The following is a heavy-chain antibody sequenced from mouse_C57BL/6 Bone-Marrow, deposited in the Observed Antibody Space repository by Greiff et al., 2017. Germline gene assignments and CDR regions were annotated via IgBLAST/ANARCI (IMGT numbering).Heavy chain of an antibody. V-gene: IGHV5-6*02. J-gene: IGHJ3*01. D-gene: IGHD2-3*01. Sequence: EVMLVESGGDLVKPGGSLKLSCAASGFTFSSYGMSWVRQTPDTRLEWVATISSGGSYTYYPDSVKGRFTISRDNAKNTLYLQMSSLKSEDTAMDYCARRDGYSERFAYWGQGTLVNVSA. CDR2: ISSGGSYT. CDR1: GFTFSSYG. CDR3: ARRDGYSERFAY.